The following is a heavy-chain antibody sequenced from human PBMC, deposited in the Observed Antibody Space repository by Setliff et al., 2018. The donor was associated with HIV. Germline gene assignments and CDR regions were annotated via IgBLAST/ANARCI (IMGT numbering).Heavy chain of an antibody. CDR1: GGTFSTHV. Sequence: ASVKVSCKTSGGTFSTHVITWVRQAPGQGLEWMGGMLPILGMGDFAQKFQGRVTITADASTRTAYMELSSLTSDDTAVYYCAGSAHSYSYMGYYHHTMDVWGQGTTVTVSS. J-gene: IGHJ6*02. D-gene: IGHD4-4*01. CDR2: MLPILGMG. V-gene: IGHV1-69*10. CDR3: AGSAHSYSYMGYYHHTMDV.